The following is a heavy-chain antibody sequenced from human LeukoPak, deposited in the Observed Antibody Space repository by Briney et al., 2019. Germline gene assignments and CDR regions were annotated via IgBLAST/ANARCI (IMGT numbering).Heavy chain of an antibody. CDR3: ARGLDFWSSDAFDI. J-gene: IGHJ3*02. CDR1: GGSFSGYY. D-gene: IGHD3-3*01. V-gene: IGHV4-34*01. Sequence: SETLSLTCAVYGGSFSGYYWSWIRQPPGKGLEWIGEINHSGSTNYNPSLKSRVTISVDTSKNQFSLKLSSVTAADTAVYYCARGLDFWSSDAFDIWGQGTMVTVSS. CDR2: INHSGST.